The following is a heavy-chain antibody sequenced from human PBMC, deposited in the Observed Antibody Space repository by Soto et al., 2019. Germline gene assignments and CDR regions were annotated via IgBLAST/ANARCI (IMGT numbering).Heavy chain of an antibody. CDR2: INPNSGGT. D-gene: IGHD2-2*01. J-gene: IGHJ5*02. CDR1: GYTFTGYY. V-gene: IGHV1-2*04. Sequence: QVQLVQSGAEVTKPGASVKVSCKATGYTFTGYYMHWVRQAPGPGLEWMGWINPNSGGTNYAQKFQGWVTMTRDTSISSAYMELSRLRSDDTAVYYCARESKRRLLLLGWFAPWGQGRLVSVSS. CDR3: ARESKRRLLLLGWFAP.